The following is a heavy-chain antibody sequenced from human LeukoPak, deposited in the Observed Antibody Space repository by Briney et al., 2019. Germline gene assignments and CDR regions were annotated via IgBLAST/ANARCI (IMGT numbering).Heavy chain of an antibody. V-gene: IGHV4-59*01. CDR3: ARESTRITIFGVVIPDAFDI. D-gene: IGHD3-3*01. Sequence: SETLSLTCTVPGGSISSYYWSWIRQPPAKGLEWIGYIYYSGSTNYNPSLKSRVTISVDTSKNQFSLKLSSVTAADTAVYYCARESTRITIFGVVIPDAFDIWGQGTMVTVSS. J-gene: IGHJ3*02. CDR2: IYYSGST. CDR1: GGSISSYY.